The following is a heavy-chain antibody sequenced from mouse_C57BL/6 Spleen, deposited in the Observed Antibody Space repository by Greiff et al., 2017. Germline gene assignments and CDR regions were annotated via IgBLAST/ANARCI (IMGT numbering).Heavy chain of an antibody. D-gene: IGHD4-1*01. CDR1: GFTFSDYG. J-gene: IGHJ3*01. Sequence: EVQLVESGGGLVKPGGSLKLSCAASGFTFSDYGMHWVRQAPEKGLEWVAYISSGSSTIYYADTVKGRFTISRDNAKNTLFLQMTSLRSEDTAMYYCAPLTGTDGFAYWGQGTLVTVSA. V-gene: IGHV5-17*01. CDR3: APLTGTDGFAY. CDR2: ISSGSSTI.